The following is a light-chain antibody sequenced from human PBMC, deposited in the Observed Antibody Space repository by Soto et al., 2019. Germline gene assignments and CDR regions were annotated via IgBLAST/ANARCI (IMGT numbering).Light chain of an antibody. J-gene: IGKJ4*01. CDR3: QQSENGPLT. CDR2: DAS. V-gene: IGKV1-33*01. Sequence: DIQMTQSPSSLSASVGDRITITCKASQDINKYLNWYHHKLGQAPKLLIYDASNLQRGVPSRFSGSGSGTHFTLTITSLQSEDFATYYCQQSENGPLTFGGGTKVEIK. CDR1: QDINKY.